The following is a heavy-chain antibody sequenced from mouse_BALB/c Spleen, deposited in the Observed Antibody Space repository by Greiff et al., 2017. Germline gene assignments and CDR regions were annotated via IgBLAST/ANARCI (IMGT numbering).Heavy chain of an antibody. J-gene: IGHJ2*01. CDR2: ISDGGSYT. V-gene: IGHV5-4*02. Sequence: EVQLVESGGGLVKPGGSLKLSCAASGFTFSDYYMYWVRQTPEKRLEWVATISDGGSYTYYPDSVKGRFTISRDNAKNNLYLQMSSLKSEDTAMYYCARDPGYGNYPDYWGQGTTLTVSS. CDR1: GFTFSDYY. D-gene: IGHD2-1*01. CDR3: ARDPGYGNYPDY.